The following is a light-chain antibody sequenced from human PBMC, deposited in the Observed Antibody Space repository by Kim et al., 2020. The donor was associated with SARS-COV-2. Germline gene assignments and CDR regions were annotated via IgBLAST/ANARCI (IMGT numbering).Light chain of an antibody. CDR2: EDN. J-gene: IGLJ2*01. CDR1: VGSIASNN. V-gene: IGLV6-57*03. CDR3: QSYDSSNPVV. Sequence: KTVTSACTRSVGSIASNNVQWYQQRPGSAPTTVIYEDNQRPSGVPDRFSGSIDSSSNSASLTISGLKTEDEADYYCQSYDSSNPVVFGGGTQLTVL.